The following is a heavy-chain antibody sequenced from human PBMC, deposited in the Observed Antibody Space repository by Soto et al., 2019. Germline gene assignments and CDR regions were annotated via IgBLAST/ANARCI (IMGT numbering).Heavy chain of an antibody. CDR2: ISESGDIT. CDR3: SREYYSSGTH. J-gene: IGHJ1*01. D-gene: IGHD3-10*01. CDR1: GFTFSTYW. V-gene: IGHV3-74*01. Sequence: GGSLRLSCAVSGFTFSTYWMQWVRQVPGEGLVWVSSISESGDITVYADSVKGRFTISRDNAKNTLYLQMDGLRVEDTAIYYCSREYYSSGTHWGQGTLVTVSS.